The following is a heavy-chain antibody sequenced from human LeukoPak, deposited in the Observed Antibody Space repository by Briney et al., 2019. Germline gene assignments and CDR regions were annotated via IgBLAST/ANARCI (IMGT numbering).Heavy chain of an antibody. CDR3: TTQYYYDSSGYYYYYYYGMDV. J-gene: IGHJ6*02. CDR1: GFTFSNAW. Sequence: GGSLRLSCAASGFTFSNAWMNWVRQAPGKGLEWVGRIKSKTDGGTTNYAAPVKDRFTISRDDSKNTLYLQMNSLKTEDTTVYYCTTQYYYDSSGYYYYYYYGMDVWGQGTTVTVSS. D-gene: IGHD3-22*01. V-gene: IGHV3-15*07. CDR2: IKSKTDGGTT.